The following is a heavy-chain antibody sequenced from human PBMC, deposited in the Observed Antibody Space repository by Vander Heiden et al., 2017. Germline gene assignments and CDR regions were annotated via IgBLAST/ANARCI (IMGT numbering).Heavy chain of an antibody. V-gene: IGHV1-2*04. D-gene: IGHD6-13*01. CDR2: INPNRGGK. Sequence: QVQLVQSGAEVKKPGASVKVSCKASGYTFTGYYMHWVRQAPGQGLEWMGWINPNRGGKNYAQRFQGWVTMTRDTSISTAYMELSRLRSDDTAVYYCARGYRIAAAGTGDAFDIWGQGTMVTVSS. CDR1: GYTFTGYY. J-gene: IGHJ3*02. CDR3: ARGYRIAAAGTGDAFDI.